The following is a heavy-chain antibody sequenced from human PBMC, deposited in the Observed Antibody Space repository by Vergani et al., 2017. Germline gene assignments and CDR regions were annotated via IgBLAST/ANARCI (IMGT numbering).Heavy chain of an antibody. CDR1: GGSISSGDYY. Sequence: QLQLQESGPGLVKPSQTLSLTCTVSGGSISSGDYYWSWIRQPPGKGLEWIGYIYYSGSTYYNPSLKSRVIISVDTSNNELSLRVTSVTAADTAVYYCARDFGGEWYFDLWGRGATVTVSS. CDR2: IYYSGST. V-gene: IGHV4-30-4*08. CDR3: ARDFGGEWYFDL. J-gene: IGHJ2*01. D-gene: IGHD4-23*01.